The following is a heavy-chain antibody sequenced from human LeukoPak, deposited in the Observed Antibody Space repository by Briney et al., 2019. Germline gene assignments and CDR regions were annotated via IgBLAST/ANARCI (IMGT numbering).Heavy chain of an antibody. CDR2: INHSGST. Sequence: SENLSLTCAVYGGSFSGYYWSWIRQPPGKGLEWIGEINHSGSTNYNPSLKSRVTISVDTSKNQFSLKLSSVTAADTAVYYCARATYDYGDFPYAFDIWGQGTMVTVSS. CDR1: GGSFSGYY. CDR3: ARATYDYGDFPYAFDI. D-gene: IGHD4-17*01. V-gene: IGHV4-34*01. J-gene: IGHJ3*02.